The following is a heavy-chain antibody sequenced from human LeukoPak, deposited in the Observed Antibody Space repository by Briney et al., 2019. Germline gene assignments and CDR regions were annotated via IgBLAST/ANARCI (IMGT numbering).Heavy chain of an antibody. Sequence: SETLSLTCTVSGGSISSSSYYWGWIRQPPGKGLEWIGSIYYSGSTYYNPSLKSRVTISVDTSKNQFSLKLSSVTAADTAVYYCARFIAADIDYWGQGTLVTVSS. J-gene: IGHJ4*02. CDR2: IYYSGST. CDR1: GGSISSSSYY. CDR3: ARFIAADIDY. V-gene: IGHV4-39*01. D-gene: IGHD6-13*01.